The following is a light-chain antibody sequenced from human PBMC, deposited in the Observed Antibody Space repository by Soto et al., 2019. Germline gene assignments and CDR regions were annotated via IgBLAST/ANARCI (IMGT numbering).Light chain of an antibody. J-gene: IGLJ2*01. CDR3: SSNTGGTTLL. Sequence: QSALTQPGSVSGSPGQSITISCTGSSTDVGGYDYVSWYLQHPGKAPKLIIYEVTHRPSGVSNRFSGSKSGNTASLTISGLQPEDEADYYCSSNTGGTTLLFGGGTKLTVL. CDR2: EVT. V-gene: IGLV2-14*01. CDR1: STDVGGYDY.